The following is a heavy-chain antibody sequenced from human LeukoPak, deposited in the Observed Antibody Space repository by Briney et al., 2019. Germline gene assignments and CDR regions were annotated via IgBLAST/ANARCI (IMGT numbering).Heavy chain of an antibody. D-gene: IGHD3-10*01. V-gene: IGHV1-46*01. Sequence: ASVKVSCKASGYTFTSYYIHWVRQAPGQGPEWMGIIYPSGGSTTYAQKFQGRVTMTTDTSTSTAYMELRSLRSDDTAVYYCARSITMVRGVIITIDYWGQGTLVTVSS. CDR2: IYPSGGST. CDR1: GYTFTSYY. CDR3: ARSITMVRGVIITIDY. J-gene: IGHJ4*02.